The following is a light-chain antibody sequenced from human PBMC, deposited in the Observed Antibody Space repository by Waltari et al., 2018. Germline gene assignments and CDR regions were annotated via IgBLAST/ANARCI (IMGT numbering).Light chain of an antibody. CDR2: GAS. CDR3: QHYSSATGFT. J-gene: IGKJ2*01. Sequence: EIVLTQSPGTLSLSPGERAALSCRTSQTISSNYLAGYQQKPGQAPRLLFYGASDRATDSPDRISASRAGTDFTLTISRLEPEDFAVYFCQHYSSATGFTFGQGTKVEIK. V-gene: IGKV3-20*01. CDR1: QTISSNY.